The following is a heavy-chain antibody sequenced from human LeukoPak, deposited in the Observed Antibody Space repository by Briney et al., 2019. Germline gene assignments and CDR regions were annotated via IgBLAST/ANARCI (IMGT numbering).Heavy chain of an antibody. CDR1: GYPFTSYG. J-gene: IGHJ5*02. CDR3: ARGEILLDSSDWFDP. D-gene: IGHD2/OR15-2a*01. CDR2: VSAYNGNT. Sequence: ASVQVSSKASGYPFTSYGISWVRQAPGQGLEWMGWVSAYNGNTNYPQKLQGRVTMTTDTSTSTAYMELRSLRSDDTAVYYCARGEILLDSSDWFDPWGEGTLVTVSP. V-gene: IGHV1-18*04.